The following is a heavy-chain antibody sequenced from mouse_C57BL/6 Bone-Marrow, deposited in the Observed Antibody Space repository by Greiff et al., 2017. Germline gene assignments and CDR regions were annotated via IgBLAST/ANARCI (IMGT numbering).Heavy chain of an antibody. CDR1: GYTFTSYW. Sequence: VQLQQSGAELVRPGTSVKLSCKASGYTFTSYWMHWVKQRPGQGLEWIGVIDPSDSYTNYNQKFKGKATLTVDTSSSTAYMQLSSLTSEDSAVSYCARSHYYGHWYFDVWGTGTTVTVSS. CDR2: IDPSDSYT. D-gene: IGHD1-1*01. J-gene: IGHJ1*03. V-gene: IGHV1-59*01. CDR3: ARSHYYGHWYFDV.